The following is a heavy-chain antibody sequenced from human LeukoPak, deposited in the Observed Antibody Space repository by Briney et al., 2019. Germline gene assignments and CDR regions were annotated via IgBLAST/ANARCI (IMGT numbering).Heavy chain of an antibody. J-gene: IGHJ4*02. V-gene: IGHV3-74*01. Sequence: GGSLRLSCAASGXSFSTTWMHWVRQAPGKGLEWVALIYSDSSRTTYADSVKGRFTISRDNAKNTVYLQMSSLRVEDTAVYFCTKGAGYASDYWGQGILVPVSS. CDR1: GXSFSTTW. D-gene: IGHD2-15*01. CDR3: TKGAGYASDY. CDR2: IYSDSSRT.